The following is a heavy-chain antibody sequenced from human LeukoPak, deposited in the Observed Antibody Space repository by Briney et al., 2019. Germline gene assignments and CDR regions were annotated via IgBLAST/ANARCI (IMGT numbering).Heavy chain of an antibody. CDR1: GYTFTSYA. Sequence: ASVKVSCKASGYTFTSYAMHWVRQAPGQRLEWMGWINAGNGNTKYSQKFQGRVTITRDTSASTAYMELSSLRSEDTAVYYCARDSWGEYSSGWYVYWGQGTLVTISS. CDR3: ARDSWGEYSSGWYVY. J-gene: IGHJ4*02. V-gene: IGHV1-3*01. CDR2: INAGNGNT. D-gene: IGHD6-19*01.